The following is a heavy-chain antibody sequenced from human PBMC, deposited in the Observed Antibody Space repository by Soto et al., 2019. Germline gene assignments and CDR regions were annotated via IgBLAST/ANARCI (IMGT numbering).Heavy chain of an antibody. CDR3: ARGPPLRWDNWNPLQENWYFDL. V-gene: IGHV3-33*01. Sequence: QVQLVESGGGVVQPGRSLRLSCAASGFTFSSYGMHWVRQAPGKGLEWVAVIWYDGSNKYYADSVKGRFTISRDNSKNTLYLQMNSLRAEDTAVYYCARGPPLRWDNWNPLQENWYFDLWGRGTLVTVSS. CDR1: GFTFSSYG. CDR2: IWYDGSNK. D-gene: IGHD1-20*01. J-gene: IGHJ2*01.